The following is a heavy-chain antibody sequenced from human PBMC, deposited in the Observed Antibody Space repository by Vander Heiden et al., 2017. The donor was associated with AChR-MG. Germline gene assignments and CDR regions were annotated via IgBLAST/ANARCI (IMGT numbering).Heavy chain of an antibody. D-gene: IGHD2-15*01. Sequence: QLQLQESGPGLVKPSEPLSLTCTVSGDSISSTTFYWGWVRQSPGKGLEWIGSINDRGTAYYPPPLKSRVTIAVDTAKNQFSLKMSSVTAADTAVYYCARPYCSGGSCYTRLFHKWGQGTLVTVSS. J-gene: IGHJ4*02. V-gene: IGHV4-39*01. CDR1: GDSISSTTFY. CDR3: ARPYCSGGSCYTRLFHK. CDR2: INDRGTA.